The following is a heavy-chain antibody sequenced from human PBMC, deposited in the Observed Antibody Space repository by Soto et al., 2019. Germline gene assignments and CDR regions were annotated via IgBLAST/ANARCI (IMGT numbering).Heavy chain of an antibody. CDR2: ISSTTNYI. CDR1: GFTFTRYS. V-gene: IGHV3-21*06. Sequence: GGSLRLSCAASGFTFTRYSMNWVRQAPGKGLEWVSSISSTTNYIYYGDSMKGRFTISRDNAKNSLYLEMNGLRAEDTAVYYCARESEDLTSNFDYWGQGTLVTVSS. J-gene: IGHJ4*02. CDR3: ARESEDLTSNFDY.